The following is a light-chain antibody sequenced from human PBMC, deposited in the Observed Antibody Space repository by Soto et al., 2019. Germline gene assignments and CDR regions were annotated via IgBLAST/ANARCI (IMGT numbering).Light chain of an antibody. CDR3: SSYASNTTV. CDR1: SSDVGGYNY. CDR2: EVS. J-gene: IGLJ3*02. Sequence: QSVLTQPASVSGSPGQSITISCTGTSSDVGGYNYVSWYQQHPGKAPKLMIYEVSNRPSGLSNRFSGSKSGNTASLTISGLQAEDEADYYCSSYASNTTVFGGGTKLTVL. V-gene: IGLV2-14*01.